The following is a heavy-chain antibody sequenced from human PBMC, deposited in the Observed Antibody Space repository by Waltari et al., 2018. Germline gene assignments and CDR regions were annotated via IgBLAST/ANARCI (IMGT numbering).Heavy chain of an antibody. CDR1: GYTFTGYY. Sequence: QVQLVQSGAEVKKPGASVKVSCTASGYTFTGYYMHWVRQVPGQGLEWMGWINPNSGGTNYAQKFQGRVTMTRDTSISTAYMELSRLRSDDTAVYYCARSPRFLEWLYKDDAFDIWGQGTMVTVSS. V-gene: IGHV1-2*02. CDR2: INPNSGGT. D-gene: IGHD3-3*01. CDR3: ARSPRFLEWLYKDDAFDI. J-gene: IGHJ3*02.